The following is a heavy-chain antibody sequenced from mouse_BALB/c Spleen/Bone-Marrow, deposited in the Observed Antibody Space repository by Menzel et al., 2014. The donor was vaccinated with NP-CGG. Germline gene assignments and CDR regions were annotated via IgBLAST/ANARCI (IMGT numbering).Heavy chain of an antibody. CDR1: GFTFSNYG. V-gene: IGHV5-6-3*01. D-gene: IGHD2-1*01. Sequence: EVQVVASGGGLVQPGGSLKLSCAASGFTFSNYGMSWVRQTPDKRLELAATINGNGGSTYYPDSVKGRFTISRDTAKNTLYLQMSSLKSEETAMYYCVRGNYGNYVDYFDFWGQGTTLTVSS. CDR3: VRGNYGNYVDYFDF. J-gene: IGHJ2*01. CDR2: INGNGGST.